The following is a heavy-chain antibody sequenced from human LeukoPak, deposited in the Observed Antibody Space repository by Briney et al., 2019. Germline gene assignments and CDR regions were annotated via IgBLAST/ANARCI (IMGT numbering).Heavy chain of an antibody. J-gene: IGHJ4*02. Sequence: SKTLSLTCTVSGDSIIGYYWSWIRQPPGKRLEWIGYIYNTLDTTYNPSLESRVTISLDMSNKQFSLRLSSVTAADTAVYYCARRRYYDSTGYNPTYYFDYWGQGILVTVSS. CDR3: ARRRYYDSTGYNPTYYFDY. V-gene: IGHV4-59*01. CDR2: IYNTLDT. CDR1: GDSIIGYY. D-gene: IGHD3-22*01.